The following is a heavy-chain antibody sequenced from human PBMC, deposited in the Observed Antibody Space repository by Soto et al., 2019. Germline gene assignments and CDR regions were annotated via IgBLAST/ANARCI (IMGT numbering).Heavy chain of an antibody. J-gene: IGHJ6*02. D-gene: IGHD6-13*01. CDR3: ARGGSSWSDFDYYYYGMDV. V-gene: IGHV6-1*01. CDR1: GDSVSSNSAA. Sequence: SQTLSLTCAISGDSVSSNSAAWNWIRQSPSRGLEWLGRTYYRSKWYNDYAVSVKSRITINPDTSKNQFFLQLNSVTPEDTAVYYCARGGSSWSDFDYYYYGMDVWGQGTTVTVSS. CDR2: TYYRSKWYN.